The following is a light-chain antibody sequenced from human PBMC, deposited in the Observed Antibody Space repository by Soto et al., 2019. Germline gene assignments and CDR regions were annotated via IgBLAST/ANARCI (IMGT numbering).Light chain of an antibody. J-gene: IGLJ2*01. Sequence: QSVLTQPPSVSAAPGQRVTFSCTGSSSNFGAGYDVHWYQQLPGTAPKLLIYGNNNRPSGVPDRFSGSKSGTSASLAITGLQAEDEADYYCSSYTSSSTVVFGGGTKLTVL. CDR1: SSNFGAGYD. V-gene: IGLV1-40*01. CDR2: GNN. CDR3: SSYTSSSTVV.